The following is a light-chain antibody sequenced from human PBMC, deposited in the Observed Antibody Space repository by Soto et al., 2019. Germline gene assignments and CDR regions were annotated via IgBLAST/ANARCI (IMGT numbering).Light chain of an antibody. J-gene: IGKJ4*01. CDR1: HSVTTS. Sequence: EVVLTQSPGTLSLSPGERATLSCRASHSVTTSLAWYQQKPGQAPRLLISGASRRATGIPDRFSGSGSGTDFTLTINRLEHEDFAVYYCQQYVSAPLTFGGGTKVDIK. V-gene: IGKV3-20*01. CDR2: GAS. CDR3: QQYVSAPLT.